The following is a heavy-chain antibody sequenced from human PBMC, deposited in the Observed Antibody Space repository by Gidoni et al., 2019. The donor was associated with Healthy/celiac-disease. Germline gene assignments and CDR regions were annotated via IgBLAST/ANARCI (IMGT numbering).Heavy chain of an antibody. Sequence: QLQLQESGPGLVKPSDTLSLTCTVSGGSISSSSYYWGWIRQPPGKGLEWIGSIYYSGSTYYNPSLKSRVTISVDTSKNQFSLKLSSVTAADTAVYYCAREGGTPGYSGYDWNFDYWGQGTLVTVSS. CDR2: IYYSGST. CDR3: AREGGTPGYSGYDWNFDY. D-gene: IGHD5-12*01. CDR1: GGSISSSSYY. V-gene: IGHV4-39*02. J-gene: IGHJ4*02.